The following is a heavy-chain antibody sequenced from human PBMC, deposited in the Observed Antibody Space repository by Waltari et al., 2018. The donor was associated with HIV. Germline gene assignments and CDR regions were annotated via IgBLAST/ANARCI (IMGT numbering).Heavy chain of an antibody. Sequence: QVQLQESGPGLVKPSQTLSLTCSVSGGSISGGTDYWRWIRQHPGQGLEWIGYIQDSGSTYYNPSLRSRVTISVDTSKNPCSLKLSSVTAADTAVYYCSRLTTFYFDYWGQGTLVTVSS. D-gene: IGHD3-16*01. J-gene: IGHJ4*02. CDR1: GGSISGGTDY. CDR2: IQDSGST. V-gene: IGHV4-31*03. CDR3: SRLTTFYFDY.